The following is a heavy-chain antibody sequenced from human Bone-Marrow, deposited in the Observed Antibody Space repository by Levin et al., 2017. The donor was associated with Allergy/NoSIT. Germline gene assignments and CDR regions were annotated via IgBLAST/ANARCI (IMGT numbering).Heavy chain of an antibody. V-gene: IGHV3-23*01. J-gene: IGHJ4*02. CDR2: TSGDGGNT. Sequence: LSLTCAASGFPFSDYAMSWVRQAPGKGLEWVSATSGDGGNTYYTKSVKGRFTISRDNSQKMLYLQMNSLRVEDTALYYCANSWSYCGKKCYTYNFDYWGQGILVTVSS. D-gene: IGHD2-21*01. CDR1: GFPFSDYA. CDR3: ANSWSYCGKKCYTYNFDY.